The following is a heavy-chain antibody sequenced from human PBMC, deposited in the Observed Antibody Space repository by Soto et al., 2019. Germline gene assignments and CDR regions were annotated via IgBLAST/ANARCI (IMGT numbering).Heavy chain of an antibody. J-gene: IGHJ6*02. D-gene: IGHD3-9*01. CDR1: GFTFSSYS. V-gene: IGHV3-48*02. Sequence: EVQLVESGGGLVQPGGSLRLSCAASGFTFSSYSMNWVRQAPGKGLEWVSYISSSSSTIYYADSVKGRFTISRDNAKKSMYMQMNSLRDADTAVYYCARDRSYYDILTGEDYYYYGMDVWGQGTTVTVSS. CDR3: ARDRSYYDILTGEDYYYYGMDV. CDR2: ISSSSSTI.